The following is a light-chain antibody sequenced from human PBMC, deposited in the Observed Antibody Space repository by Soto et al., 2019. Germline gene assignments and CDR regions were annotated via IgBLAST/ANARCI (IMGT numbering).Light chain of an antibody. CDR3: HPANSFTYT. J-gene: IGKJ2*01. CDR1: QAINNW. CDR2: DVS. Sequence: DIQMTQSPSSVSASVGDRVTITCRTSQAINNWLAWYQQKPGKAHKLLIFDVSTLQSGVPSRFSGSGSGTDFTLTISGLKPEDFATYFCHPANSFTYTLGQGTKMDLK. V-gene: IGKV1-12*01.